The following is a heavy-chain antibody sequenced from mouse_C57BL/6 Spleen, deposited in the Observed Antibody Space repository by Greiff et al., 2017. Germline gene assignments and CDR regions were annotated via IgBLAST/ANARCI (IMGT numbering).Heavy chain of an antibody. CDR2: IYPGSGST. CDR3: ARDGGCDGYAMDY. V-gene: IGHV1-55*01. J-gene: IGHJ4*01. D-gene: IGHD2-13*01. Sequence: QVQLQQPGAELVKPGASVKMSCKASGYTFTSYWITWVKQRPGQGLEWIGDIYPGSGSTNYNEKFKGKATLTVDTSSSTAYMQLSSLTSEDSAVYYCARDGGCDGYAMDYWGQGTSGTVSS. CDR1: GYTFTSYW.